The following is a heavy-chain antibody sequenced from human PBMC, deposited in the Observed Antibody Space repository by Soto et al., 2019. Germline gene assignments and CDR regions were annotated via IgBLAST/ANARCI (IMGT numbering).Heavy chain of an antibody. CDR1: GYTFTGYY. D-gene: IGHD2-2*01. Sequence: GASVKVSCKASGYTFTGYYMHWVRQAPGQGLEWMGWINPNSGGTNYAQKFQGRVTMTRDTSISTAYMELSRLRSDDPAVYYCARDIVVVPAAMRGWDYYYGMDVWGQGTTVTVSS. CDR3: ARDIVVVPAAMRGWDYYYGMDV. V-gene: IGHV1-2*02. J-gene: IGHJ6*02. CDR2: INPNSGGT.